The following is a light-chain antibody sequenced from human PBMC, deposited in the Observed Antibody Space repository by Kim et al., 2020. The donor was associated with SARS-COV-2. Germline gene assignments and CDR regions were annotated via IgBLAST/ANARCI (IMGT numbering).Light chain of an antibody. V-gene: IGLV3-19*01. J-gene: IGLJ2*01. CDR3: NSRDSSSNPV. CDR1: SLGTYY. CDR2: GDN. Sequence: VALGQTVSITCQGDSLGTYYASWFQQKPGQAPVLIIYGDNNRPSGIPDRFSGSNSGSTTSLTISGAQAEDEADYYCNSRDSSSNPVFGGGTQLTVL.